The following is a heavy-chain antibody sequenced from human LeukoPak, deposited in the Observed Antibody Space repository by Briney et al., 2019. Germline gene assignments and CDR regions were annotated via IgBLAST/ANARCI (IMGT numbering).Heavy chain of an antibody. CDR2: IYYSGST. CDR1: GGSISSSSYY. V-gene: IGHV4-39*07. J-gene: IGHJ5*02. CDR3: ARDGPRIDP. Sequence: SETLSLTCTVSGGSISSSSYYWGWIRQPPGKGLEWIGSIYYSGSTYYNPSLKSRVTISVDTSKNQFSLKRSSVTAADTAVYYCARDGPRIDPWGQGTLVTVSS.